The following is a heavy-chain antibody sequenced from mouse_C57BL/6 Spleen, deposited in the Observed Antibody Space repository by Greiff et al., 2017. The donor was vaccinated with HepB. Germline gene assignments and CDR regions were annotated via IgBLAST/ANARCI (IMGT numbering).Heavy chain of an antibody. V-gene: IGHV1-50*01. CDR2: IDPSDSYT. D-gene: IGHD2-5*01. Sequence: QVQLQQSGAELVKPGASVKLSCKASGYTFTSYWMQWVKQRPGQGLEWIGEIDPSDSYTNYNQKFKGKATLTVDTSSSTAYMQLSSLTSEDSAVYYCARGNYSNYAWFAYWGQGTLVTVSA. CDR1: GYTFTSYW. CDR3: ARGNYSNYAWFAY. J-gene: IGHJ3*01.